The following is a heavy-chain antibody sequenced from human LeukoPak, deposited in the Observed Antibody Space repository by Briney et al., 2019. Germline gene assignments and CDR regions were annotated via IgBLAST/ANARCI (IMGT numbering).Heavy chain of an antibody. CDR2: ISPYNGNT. CDR1: GYKFTNYG. D-gene: IGHD3-16*01. Sequence: ASVKVSCKASGYKFTNYGISWVRQAPGQGLEWMGWISPYNGNTIYAQKLQGRVTMTTDTSTSTAHMELRSLRSDDTAVYYCARSPGRINFDYWGQGTLVTVSS. V-gene: IGHV1-18*01. CDR3: ARSPGRINFDY. J-gene: IGHJ4*02.